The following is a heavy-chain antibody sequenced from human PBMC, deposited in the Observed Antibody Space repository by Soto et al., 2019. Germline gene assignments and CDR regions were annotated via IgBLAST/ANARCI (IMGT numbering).Heavy chain of an antibody. V-gene: IGHV3-33*01. D-gene: IGHD3-22*01. CDR3: ARDPAYYYDSSGYYPPDY. CDR1: GFTFSSYG. CDR2: IWYDGSNK. J-gene: IGHJ4*02. Sequence: PGGSLRLSCAASGFTFSSYGMHWVRQAPGKGLEWVAVIWYDGSNKYYADSVKGRFTISRDNSKNTLYLQMNSLRAEDTAVYYCARDPAYYYDSSGYYPPDYWGQGTLVTVSS.